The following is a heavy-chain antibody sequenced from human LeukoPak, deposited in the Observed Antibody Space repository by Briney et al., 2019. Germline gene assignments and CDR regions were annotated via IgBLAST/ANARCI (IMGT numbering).Heavy chain of an antibody. CDR3: AGHLRWWDY. D-gene: IGHD5/OR15-5a*01. CDR1: GGSFSGYY. CDR2: INHSGST. J-gene: IGHJ4*02. Sequence: PSETLSLTCAVHGGSFSGYYWSWIRQPPGKGLEWIGEINHSGSTNYNPSLKSRVTISVDTSKNQFSLKLSSVTAADTAVYYCAGHLRWWDYWGQGTPVTVSS. V-gene: IGHV4-34*01.